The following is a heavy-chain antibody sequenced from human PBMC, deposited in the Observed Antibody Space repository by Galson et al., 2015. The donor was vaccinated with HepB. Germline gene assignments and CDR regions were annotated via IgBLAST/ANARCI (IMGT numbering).Heavy chain of an antibody. CDR2: INPNSGGT. CDR3: ARGVVPAAPANVFDI. D-gene: IGHD2-2*01. CDR1: GYTFTGYY. Sequence: SVKVSCKASGYTFTGYYMHWVRQAPGQGLEWMGWINPNSGGTNYAQKFQGWVTMTRDTSISTAYMELSRLRSDDTAVYYCARGVVPAAPANVFDIWGQGTMVTVSS. V-gene: IGHV1-2*04. J-gene: IGHJ3*02.